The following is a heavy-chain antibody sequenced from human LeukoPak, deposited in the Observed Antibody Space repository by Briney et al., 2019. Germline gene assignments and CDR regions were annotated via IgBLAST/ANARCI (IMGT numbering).Heavy chain of an antibody. J-gene: IGHJ4*02. D-gene: IGHD2-21*02. CDR3: ARLYCGGDCYSDY. CDR1: GGSISSSSYY. Sequence: SETLSLTCTVSGGSISSSSYYWSWIRQPPGKGLEWIGEINHSGSTNYNPSLKSRVTISVDTSKNQFSLKLSSVTAADTAVYYCARLYCGGDCYSDYWGQGTLVTVSS. CDR2: INHSGST. V-gene: IGHV4-39*07.